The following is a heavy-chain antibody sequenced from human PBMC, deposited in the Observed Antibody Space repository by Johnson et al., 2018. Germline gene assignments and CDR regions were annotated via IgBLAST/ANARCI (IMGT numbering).Heavy chain of an antibody. CDR3: ARDQLIWFGEGIGAFDI. V-gene: IGHV3-66*02. J-gene: IGHJ3*02. D-gene: IGHD3-10*01. Sequence: EVQLVESGGGLVQPGGSLRLSCAASGFTVSSNYMSWVRQAPGKGLEWVSVIYSGGSTYYADSVKGRFTISRDNSKNTLYLQMNSLGAEDTAVYYCARDQLIWFGEGIGAFDIWGQGTMVTGSS. CDR1: GFTVSSNY. CDR2: IYSGGST.